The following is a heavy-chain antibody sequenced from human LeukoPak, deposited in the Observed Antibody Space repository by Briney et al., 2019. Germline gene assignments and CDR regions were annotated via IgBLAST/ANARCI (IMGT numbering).Heavy chain of an antibody. CDR3: ARDTGLGRYYDSSGYYPAGRWFDP. CDR1: GYTFSSNA. J-gene: IGHJ5*02. CDR2: IDAGNGDT. Sequence: ASVKVSCKASGYTFSSNAIHWVRQAPGQRLEWMGWIDAGNGDTKYSQKFQGRVTITRDTTASTAYMELSSLRSEDTAVYYCARDTGLGRYYDSSGYYPAGRWFDPWGQGTLVTVPS. V-gene: IGHV1-3*01. D-gene: IGHD3-22*01.